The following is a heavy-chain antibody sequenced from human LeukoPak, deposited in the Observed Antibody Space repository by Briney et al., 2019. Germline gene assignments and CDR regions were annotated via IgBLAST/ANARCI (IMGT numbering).Heavy chain of an antibody. CDR2: IYYSGST. J-gene: IGHJ4*02. V-gene: IGHV4-59*01. CDR1: GGSISSYY. Sequence: SETLSLTCTVSGGSISSYYWSWIRQTPGKGLEWIGYIYYSGSTNYNPSLKSRVTISVDTSENQFSLKLSFVTATDTAVYYCASERSSGREFDYWGQGTLVTVSS. CDR3: ASERSSGREFDY. D-gene: IGHD6-19*01.